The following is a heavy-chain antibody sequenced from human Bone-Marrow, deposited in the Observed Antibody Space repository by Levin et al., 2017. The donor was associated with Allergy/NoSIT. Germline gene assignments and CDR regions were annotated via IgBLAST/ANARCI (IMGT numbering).Heavy chain of an antibody. CDR3: ARETGGSGWYTVDH. J-gene: IGHJ4*02. D-gene: IGHD6-13*01. V-gene: IGHV3-23*01. Sequence: LSLTCAASGFTFNTYAMDWVRLAPGKGLQWVSAIRPTGERTYYADSVEGRFTISRDNSKNTVYLQMNSLRAEDTAKYFCARETGGSGWYTVDHWGRGTLVTVSS. CDR2: IRPTGERT. CDR1: GFTFNTYA.